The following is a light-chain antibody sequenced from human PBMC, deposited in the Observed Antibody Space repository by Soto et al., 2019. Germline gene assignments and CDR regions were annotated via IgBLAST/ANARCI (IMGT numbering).Light chain of an antibody. J-gene: IGKJ1*01. CDR3: QQFNNWPPT. CDR2: DTS. CDR1: QSITSTY. Sequence: EVVMTQSPATLSVSPGERATLSCRASQSITSTYLAWYQQKHGQAPSIXIYDTSTRETGVPARFSGSGSGTEFTLTISSLQSEDFAFYFCQQFNNWPPTFGQGTKVDIK. V-gene: IGKV3-15*01.